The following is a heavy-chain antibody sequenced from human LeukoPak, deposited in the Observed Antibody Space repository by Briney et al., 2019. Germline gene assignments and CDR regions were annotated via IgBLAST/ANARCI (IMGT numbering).Heavy chain of an antibody. CDR1: GGSFSGYY. CDR2: INHSGST. Sequence: YPSETLSLTCAVYGGSFSGYYWSWIRQPPGKGLEWIGEINHSGSTNYNPSLKSRVTISVDTSKNQFSLKLSSVTAADTAVYYCARLPYYYDSSGYYYFSCDYWGQGTLVTVSS. J-gene: IGHJ4*02. D-gene: IGHD3-22*01. CDR3: ARLPYYYDSSGYYYFSCDY. V-gene: IGHV4-34*01.